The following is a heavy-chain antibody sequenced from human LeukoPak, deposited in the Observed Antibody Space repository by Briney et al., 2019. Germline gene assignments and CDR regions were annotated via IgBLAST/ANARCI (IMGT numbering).Heavy chain of an antibody. CDR1: GYSFTSHW. Sequence: GESLKISCKGSGYSFTSHWVGWVRQMPGKVLEWMGIIYPGHSETRYSPSFQGQVTISADKSVTTAYLQWSSLKASDTAMYYCARRYYYDSSGYYLAHDAFDIWGQGTMVTVSS. CDR3: ARRYYYDSSGYYLAHDAFDI. V-gene: IGHV5-51*01. J-gene: IGHJ3*02. CDR2: IYPGHSET. D-gene: IGHD3-22*01.